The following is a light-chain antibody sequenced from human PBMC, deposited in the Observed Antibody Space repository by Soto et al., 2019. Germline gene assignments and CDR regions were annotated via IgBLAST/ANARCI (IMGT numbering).Light chain of an antibody. V-gene: IGKV3-20*01. CDR1: QSVSNNY. CDR2: GAS. Sequence: EIVLTQSPGTLSLSPGERATLSCRASQSVSNNYLAWYQQKPGQDPRFLMYGASSRATGTPDRFSGSGSGTDFTLTISRLEPEDYAVYYCQQYGSSPVSFGPGTKVDIK. CDR3: QQYGSSPVS. J-gene: IGKJ3*01.